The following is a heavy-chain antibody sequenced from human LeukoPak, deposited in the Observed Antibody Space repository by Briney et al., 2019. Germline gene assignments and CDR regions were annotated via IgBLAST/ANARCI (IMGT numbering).Heavy chain of an antibody. Sequence: ASVKVSCTASGYTFTGSYMHWVRQAPGQGLEWVGRINPNSGGTSFAQKFQGSVTVTRDTSISTAYMKLSRLRSDDTAVYYCARGLENFDCWGQGTLVTVSS. V-gene: IGHV1-2*06. D-gene: IGHD1-1*01. CDR1: GYTFTGSY. J-gene: IGHJ4*02. CDR2: INPNSGGT. CDR3: ARGLENFDC.